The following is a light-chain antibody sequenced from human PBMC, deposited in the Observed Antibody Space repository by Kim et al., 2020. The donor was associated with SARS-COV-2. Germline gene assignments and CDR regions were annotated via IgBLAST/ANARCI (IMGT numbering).Light chain of an antibody. CDR3: QKYNSAPWT. V-gene: IGKV1-27*01. Sequence: ASVGDRVTITSRASQDIASSLAWYPQKPGKVPKVLIYAASTLQSGVPSRFSGSGSGTEFTLTIGSLQTEDVATYYCQKYNSAPWTFGPGTKVEIK. CDR1: QDIASS. CDR2: AAS. J-gene: IGKJ1*01.